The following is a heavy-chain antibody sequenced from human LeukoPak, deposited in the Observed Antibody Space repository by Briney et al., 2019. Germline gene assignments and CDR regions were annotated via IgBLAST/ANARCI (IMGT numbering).Heavy chain of an antibody. J-gene: IGHJ1*01. Sequence: PSETLSLTCTVSGGSISSYYWSWTRQPPGKGLEWIGYIYYSGSTNYNPSLKSRVTISVDTSKNQFSLKLSSVTAADTAVYYCARVSGGNSGEYFQHWGQGTLVTVSS. V-gene: IGHV4-59*01. CDR2: IYYSGST. CDR3: ARVSGGNSGEYFQH. D-gene: IGHD4-23*01. CDR1: GGSISSYY.